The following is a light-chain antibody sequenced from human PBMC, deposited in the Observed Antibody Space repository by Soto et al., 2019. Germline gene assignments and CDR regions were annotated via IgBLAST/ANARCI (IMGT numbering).Light chain of an antibody. CDR1: QSVLYSSNSRNY. V-gene: IGKV4-1*01. Sequence: DIVMTQSPDSLAVSLGERATINCKSSQSVLYSSNSRNYLAWYQQKPGQPPKLLIYWSSTRESGVPDRFSGSGSGADFTLTISSLQAEDVAVYYCQQYYDAPSFGQGTKVEIK. CDR2: WSS. CDR3: QQYYDAPS. J-gene: IGKJ1*01.